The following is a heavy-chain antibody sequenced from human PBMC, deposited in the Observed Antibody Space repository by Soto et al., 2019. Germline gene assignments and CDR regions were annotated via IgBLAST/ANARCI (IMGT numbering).Heavy chain of an antibody. Sequence: QEHLVESGGGVVQPGTSLRLSCAASGFTFNTYGMHWVRQAPGKGLEWVAVISFDGSEKFYVDSGKGRFTISRDNSKNTLYMQLNSLRPEDTANYYCAKTPNFYCGSYLCYKYYFDHWGQGTLVTVSS. J-gene: IGHJ4*02. CDR2: ISFDGSEK. V-gene: IGHV3-30*18. CDR3: AKTPNFYCGSYLCYKYYFDH. CDR1: GFTFNTYG. D-gene: IGHD2-2*01.